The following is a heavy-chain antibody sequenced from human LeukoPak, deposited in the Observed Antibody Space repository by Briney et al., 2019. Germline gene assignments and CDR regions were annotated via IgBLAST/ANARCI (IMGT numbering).Heavy chain of an antibody. CDR1: GFTFSPLG. CDR2: ISSSGTTI. CDR3: ARDHNGPYTFDY. D-gene: IGHD2-2*02. J-gene: IGHJ4*02. V-gene: IGHV3-48*03. Sequence: GGSLRLSCAASGFTFSPLGMNWVRQAPGKGLEWVSYISSSGTTIYYADSVKGRFTISRDNAKNSLSLQMNSLKVEDTAVYYCARDHNGPYTFDYWGQGTLVTVSS.